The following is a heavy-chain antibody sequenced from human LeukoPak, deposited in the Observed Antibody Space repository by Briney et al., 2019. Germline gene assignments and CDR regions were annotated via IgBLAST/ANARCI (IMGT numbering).Heavy chain of an antibody. CDR2: ISGSGGGT. D-gene: IGHD1-26*01. V-gene: IGHV3-23*01. J-gene: IGHJ1*01. CDR1: GFTFSSYA. Sequence: PGGSLRLSCAASGFTFSSYAMSWVRQAPEKGLEWVATISGSGGGTYYADSVRGRFTIPRDDSENTLYLQMNSLRAEDTAVYYCAKGRVGTNGVLEHWGQGTLVTVSS. CDR3: AKGRVGTNGVLEH.